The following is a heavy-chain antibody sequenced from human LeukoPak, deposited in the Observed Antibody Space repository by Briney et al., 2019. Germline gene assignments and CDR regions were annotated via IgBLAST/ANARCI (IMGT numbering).Heavy chain of an antibody. CDR1: GGSFSGYY. CDR2: INHSGST. CDR3: AKGYNSDY. V-gene: IGHV4-34*01. J-gene: IGHJ4*02. D-gene: IGHD5-24*01. Sequence: PSETLSLTCAVYGGSFSGYYWSWIRQPPGKGLEWIGEINHSGSTNYNPSLKSRVTISVDTSKNQFSLKLSSVTAADTAVYYCAKGYNSDYWGQGTLVTVSS.